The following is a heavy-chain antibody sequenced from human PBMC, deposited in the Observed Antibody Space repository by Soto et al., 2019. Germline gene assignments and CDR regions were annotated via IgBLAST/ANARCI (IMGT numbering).Heavy chain of an antibody. D-gene: IGHD1-7*01. V-gene: IGHV1-8*01. Sequence: QVQLAQSGAEVKKPGASVKVSCKASGYTFSNYDINWVRQATGQGLEWMGWMNPNSGNTGFAQKFQGRVTMSRNTSITTAYMELNNLRSEDTAMYYCGRGTRTVDVWGRGTLVTVSS. J-gene: IGHJ2*01. CDR1: GYTFSNYD. CDR2: MNPNSGNT. CDR3: GRGTRTVDV.